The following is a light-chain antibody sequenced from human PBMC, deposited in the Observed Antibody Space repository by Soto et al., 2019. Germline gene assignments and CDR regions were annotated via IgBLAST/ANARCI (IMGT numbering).Light chain of an antibody. Sequence: ASVESIVLIACRASQGISTYLAWYQQKPGKVPKLLIYAASTLLSGVPSRFSGSGSGTDFTLTISTLQPEDVATYYCEKYDTAPPTFGQGTKVDIK. J-gene: IGKJ1*01. CDR2: AAS. CDR3: EKYDTAPPT. V-gene: IGKV1-27*01. CDR1: QGISTY.